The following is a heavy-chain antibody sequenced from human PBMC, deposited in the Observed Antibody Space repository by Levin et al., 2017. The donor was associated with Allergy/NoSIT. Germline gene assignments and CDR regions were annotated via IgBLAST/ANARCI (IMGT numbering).Heavy chain of an antibody. D-gene: IGHD6-19*01. CDR2: ASHAGRNN. V-gene: IGHV3-30*04. CDR1: GFIFRNYA. CDR3: ARQLFSYNSGWFVL. Sequence: PGGSLRLSCAASGFIFRNYAIHWVRQAPGKGLEWVALASHAGRNNYIADSVKGRFSVSRDNPKTTMSLEVNSLRAEDTAVYYCARQLFSYNSGWFVLWGQGTLVTVSS. J-gene: IGHJ5*02.